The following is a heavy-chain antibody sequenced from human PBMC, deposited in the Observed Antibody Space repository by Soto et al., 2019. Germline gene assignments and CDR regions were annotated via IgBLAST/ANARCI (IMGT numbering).Heavy chain of an antibody. V-gene: IGHV3-43*01. CDR1: GFICDEYT. Sequence: EVQLVESGGVVVQSGGSVRLSCAASGFICDEYTMHWARQAPGKGLEWVSLISWAGGFTYYAESVKGRFTISRDNRKNSLFLQMLSLRRDDTALYYCANAGGRLADGTTAYYFYFGMDVWGQGTTVTVSS. J-gene: IGHJ6*02. D-gene: IGHD1-1*01. CDR2: ISWAGGFT. CDR3: ANAGGRLADGTTAYYFYFGMDV.